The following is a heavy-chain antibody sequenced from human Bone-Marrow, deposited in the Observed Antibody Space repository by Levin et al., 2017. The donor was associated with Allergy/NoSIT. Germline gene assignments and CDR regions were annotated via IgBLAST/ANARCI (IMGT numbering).Heavy chain of an antibody. J-gene: IGHJ4*02. V-gene: IGHV4-59*01. D-gene: IGHD4-17*01. Sequence: SQTLSLTCTVSGGSISGFYWAWIRQPPGKQLEWIGSIHYNGRTNYNPSLKSRVTISVDTSMRQFSLRLTSVTAADTAVYYCARDPRRYGDYPYFDYWGQGILVTVSS. CDR1: GGSISGFY. CDR2: IHYNGRT. CDR3: ARDPRRYGDYPYFDY.